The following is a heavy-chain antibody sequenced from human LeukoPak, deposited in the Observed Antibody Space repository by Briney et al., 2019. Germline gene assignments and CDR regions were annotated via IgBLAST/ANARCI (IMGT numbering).Heavy chain of an antibody. J-gene: IGHJ4*02. V-gene: IGHV3-23*01. Sequence: GGSLRLSCAASGFTFSSYAMSWVRQARGKGLEWVSAISGSGGSTYYADSVKGRFTISRDNSKNTLYLQMNSLRAEDTAVYYCAKRPAYDSSGSVRDYWGQGTLVTVSS. CDR3: AKRPAYDSSGSVRDY. CDR2: ISGSGGST. CDR1: GFTFSSYA. D-gene: IGHD3-22*01.